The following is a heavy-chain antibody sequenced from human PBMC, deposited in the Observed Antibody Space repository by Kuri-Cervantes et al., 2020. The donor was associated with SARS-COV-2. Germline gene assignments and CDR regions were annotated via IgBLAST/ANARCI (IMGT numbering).Heavy chain of an antibody. V-gene: IGHV3-21*01. CDR1: GFTFSSYN. J-gene: IGHJ3*02. CDR3: ARGRTFYYDRDAFDI. CDR2: ISSSSSYI. Sequence: GESLKISCAASGFTFSSYNMNWVRQAPGKGLEWVSSISSSSSYIFYADSVKGRFTISRDNAKNSLYLQMNSLRAGDTAVYYCARGRTFYYDRDAFDIWGQGTMVTVSS. D-gene: IGHD3-22*01.